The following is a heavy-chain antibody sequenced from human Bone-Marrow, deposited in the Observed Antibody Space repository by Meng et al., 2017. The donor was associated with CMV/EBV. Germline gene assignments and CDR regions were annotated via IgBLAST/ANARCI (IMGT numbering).Heavy chain of an antibody. J-gene: IGHJ4*02. Sequence: GESLKISCAASGFTFSSYAMSWVRQAPGKGLEWVSYISDSGRIMYADSVKGRFTISRDNARNSLFLQMNSLRVEDTAVYYCARDNSAVASDYWGQGTLVTVSS. CDR2: ISDSGRIM. D-gene: IGHD6-19*01. CDR1: GFTFSSYA. V-gene: IGHV3-48*04. CDR3: ARDNSAVASDY.